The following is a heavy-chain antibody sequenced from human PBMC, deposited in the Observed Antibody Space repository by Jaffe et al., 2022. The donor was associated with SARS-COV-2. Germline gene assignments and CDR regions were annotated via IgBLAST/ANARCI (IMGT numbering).Heavy chain of an antibody. CDR1: GFTFSSYS. Sequence: EVQLVESGGGLVKPGGSLRLSCAASGFTFSSYSMNWVRQAPGKGLEWVSSISSSSSYIYYADSVKGRFTISRDNAKNSLYLQMNSLRAEDTAVYYCARDNDSYYYGMDVWGQGTTVTVSS. J-gene: IGHJ6*02. CDR3: ARDNDSYYYGMDV. CDR2: ISSSSSYI. V-gene: IGHV3-21*01.